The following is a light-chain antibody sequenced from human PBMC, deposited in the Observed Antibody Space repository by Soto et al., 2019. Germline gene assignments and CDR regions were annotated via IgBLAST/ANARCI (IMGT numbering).Light chain of an antibody. V-gene: IGKV1-39*01. CDR1: QSISSY. CDR3: QQTYSTPPCT. CDR2: VAS. Sequence: DIPMTQSPSSLSASVGDRVTITCRASQSISSYLNWYQKKPGIAPKLLIYVASSLQSGVPSRFSGSGSGTDFTLTISSLQPEDFATYYCQQTYSTPPCTFGQGTKVEI. J-gene: IGKJ1*01.